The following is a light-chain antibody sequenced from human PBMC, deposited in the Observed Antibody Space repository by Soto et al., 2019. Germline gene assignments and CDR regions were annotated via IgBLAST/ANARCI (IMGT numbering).Light chain of an antibody. V-gene: IGLV2-8*01. J-gene: IGLJ1*01. CDR3: SSYAGSLYL. CDR1: SSDVGDYNY. CDR2: EVS. Sequence: QSVLTQPPSASGSPGQSVTISCTGTSSDVGDYNYVSWYQQHPGKAPKLMIYEVSKRPSGVPDRFSGSKSGNTASLTVSGLQAEDEADYYCSSYAGSLYLFGTGTKLTVL.